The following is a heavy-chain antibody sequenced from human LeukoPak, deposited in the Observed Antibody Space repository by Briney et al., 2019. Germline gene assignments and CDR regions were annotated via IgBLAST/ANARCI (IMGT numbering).Heavy chain of an antibody. Sequence: ASVKVSCKASGYTFTGYYMHWVRQAPGQGLEWMGWINPNSGGTNYAQKFQGRVTMTRDTSISTAYMELSSLRAEDTAVYYCAFPGGRLDYYFDYWGQGTLVTVSS. J-gene: IGHJ4*02. V-gene: IGHV1-2*02. CDR3: AFPGGRLDYYFDY. CDR1: GYTFTGYY. CDR2: INPNSGGT. D-gene: IGHD1-1*01.